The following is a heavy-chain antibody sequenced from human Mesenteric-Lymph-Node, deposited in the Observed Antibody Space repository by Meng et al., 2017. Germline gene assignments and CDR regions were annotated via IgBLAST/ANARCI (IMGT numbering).Heavy chain of an antibody. V-gene: IGHV3-21*01. J-gene: IGHJ4*02. D-gene: IGHD3-10*01. CDR3: ARDWGVITMVRGVIDY. Sequence: GESLKISCAASGFTFSHYDLHWVRQAPGKGLEWVSSINGRSTYIYYADSVRGRFTISRDNAKNSLYLQMNSLRAEDTAVYYCARDWGVITMVRGVIDYWGQGTLVTVSS. CDR2: INGRSTYI. CDR1: GFTFSHYD.